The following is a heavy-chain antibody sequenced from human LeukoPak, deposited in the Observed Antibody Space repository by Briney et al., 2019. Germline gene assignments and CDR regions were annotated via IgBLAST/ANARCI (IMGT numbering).Heavy chain of an antibody. CDR1: GFIFSNYA. CDR2: ISDSDGST. CDR3: TKGRAGNYPYYFDY. J-gene: IGHJ4*02. D-gene: IGHD1-7*01. V-gene: IGHV3-23*01. Sequence: GGSLRLSCAASGFIFSNYAVNWVRQAPGKGLEWVSTISDSDGSTSYADSVKGRFTISRDNAKNTLYLQMNSLRVEDTAVYYCTKGRAGNYPYYFDYWGQGSLVTVSS.